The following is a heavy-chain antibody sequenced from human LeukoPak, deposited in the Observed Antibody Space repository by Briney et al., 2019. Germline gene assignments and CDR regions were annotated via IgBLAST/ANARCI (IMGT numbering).Heavy chain of an antibody. J-gene: IGHJ3*02. CDR2: IYSAGAT. CDR3: ARIEWERLGRAFDI. D-gene: IGHD1-26*01. CDR1: GFTVSDNY. V-gene: IGHV3-53*01. Sequence: PGGSLRLSCAASGFTVSDNYMTWVRQAPGKGLEWVSSIYSAGATHYAESVKGRFTISRDNSKNTLYLQMNSLRAEGMAVYYCARIEWERLGRAFDIWGQGTMVTVSS.